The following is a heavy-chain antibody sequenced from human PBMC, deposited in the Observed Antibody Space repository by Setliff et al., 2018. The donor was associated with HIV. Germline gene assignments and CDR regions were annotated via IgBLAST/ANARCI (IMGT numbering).Heavy chain of an antibody. V-gene: IGHV1-8*01. Sequence: ASVKVSCKTSGHPFSNYDIIWVRRATGQGLEWMGWMNPNSGATGYAQKFKDRFIMTRDTSISTAYMELSSLTSEDTAVYWCASGKGVGGVIITGGLDVWGKGTTVTVSS. D-gene: IGHD3-10*01. CDR2: MNPNSGAT. J-gene: IGHJ6*04. CDR3: ASGKGVGGVIITGGLDV. CDR1: GHPFSNYD.